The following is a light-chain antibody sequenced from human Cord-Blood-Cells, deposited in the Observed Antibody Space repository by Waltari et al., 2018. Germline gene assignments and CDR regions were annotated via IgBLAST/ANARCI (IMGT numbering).Light chain of an antibody. J-gene: IGLJ3*02. V-gene: IGLV2-8*01. CDR1: SSDVGGYNY. CDR3: SSYAGSNRV. CDR2: EVS. Sequence: QSALTQPPSASGSPGQSVTISCTGTSSDVGGYNYVSWYQQHPGKAPTLMIYEVSKRPSGVPDRFSGYKSGNTASLTVSGLQAEDEADYYCSSYAGSNRVFGGGTKLTVL.